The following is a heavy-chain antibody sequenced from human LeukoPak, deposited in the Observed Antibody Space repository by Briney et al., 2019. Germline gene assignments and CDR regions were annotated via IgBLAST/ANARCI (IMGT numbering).Heavy chain of an antibody. CDR2: MNPNSGNT. V-gene: IGHV1-8*01. CDR3: ARGPPVAGTSSWFDP. D-gene: IGHD6-19*01. CDR1: GYTFTSYD. Sequence: ASVKVSRKASGYTFTSYDINWVRQATGQGLEWMGWMNPNSGNTGYAQKFQGRVTMTRNTSISTAYMELSSLRSEDTAVYYCARGPPVAGTSSWFDPWGQGTLVTVSS. J-gene: IGHJ5*02.